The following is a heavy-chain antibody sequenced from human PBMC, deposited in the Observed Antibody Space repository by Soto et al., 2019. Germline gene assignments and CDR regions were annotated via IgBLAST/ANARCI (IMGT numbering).Heavy chain of an antibody. D-gene: IGHD2-8*01. Sequence: QVQLQESGPGLVKPSGTLSLTCAVSSGSISSSYWWYWVRQPPGKGLEWIGEIHHSGNTTYYPSRNSRVSISVDKSRSQCSLTLSSVTAADTGVYSCAMRGLGAGCTAYWGQGTLVTVSS. CDR1: SGSISSSYW. CDR3: AMRGLGAGCTAY. CDR2: IHHSGNT. V-gene: IGHV4-4*02. J-gene: IGHJ4*02.